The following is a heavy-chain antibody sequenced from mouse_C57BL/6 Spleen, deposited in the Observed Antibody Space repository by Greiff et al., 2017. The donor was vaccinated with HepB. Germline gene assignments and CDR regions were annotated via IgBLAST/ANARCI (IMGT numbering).Heavy chain of an antibody. CDR2: IDPSDSYT. J-gene: IGHJ3*01. V-gene: IGHV1-50*01. D-gene: IGHD3-2*02. CDR1: GFTFTSYW. Sequence: VQLQQPGAELVKPGASVKLSCKASGFTFTSYWMQWVKQRPGQGLEWIGEIDPSDSYTNYNQKFKGKATLTVDTSSSTAYMQLSSLTSEDSAVYYCARRATAQATCVAYWGQGTLVTVSA. CDR3: ARRATAQATCVAY.